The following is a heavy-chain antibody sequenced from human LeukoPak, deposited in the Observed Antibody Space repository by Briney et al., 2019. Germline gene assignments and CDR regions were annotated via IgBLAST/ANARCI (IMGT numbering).Heavy chain of an antibody. CDR2: ISGSGVST. CDR3: AKDSCSGGGCYSELDY. J-gene: IGHJ4*02. D-gene: IGHD2-15*01. V-gene: IGHV3-23*01. Sequence: GGSLRLSCAPSGFTFSSYAMSWVRQAPGKGLEWVSAISGSGVSTYYADSVKGRFTISRDNCKNTLYLQMNSLRAEDTAVYYCAKDSCSGGGCYSELDYWGQGTLVTVSS. CDR1: GFTFSSYA.